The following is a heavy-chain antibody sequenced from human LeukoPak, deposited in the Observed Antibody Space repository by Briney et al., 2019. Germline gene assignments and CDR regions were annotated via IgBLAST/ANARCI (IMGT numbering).Heavy chain of an antibody. Sequence: PSETLSLTRSVSGGSISSDYWSWIRQPAGKGLEWIGRIYSSGSTNYNPSLKSRVTMSLDTSKNQFSLKLSSVTAADTAVYYCAKVDRNYNGHAFDIWGQGTMVTVS. V-gene: IGHV4-4*07. D-gene: IGHD1-14*01. J-gene: IGHJ3*02. CDR2: IYSSGST. CDR3: AKVDRNYNGHAFDI. CDR1: GGSISSDY.